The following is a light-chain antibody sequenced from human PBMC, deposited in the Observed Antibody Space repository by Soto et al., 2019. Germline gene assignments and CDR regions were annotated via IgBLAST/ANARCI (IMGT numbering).Light chain of an antibody. CDR3: QQYGSSLFA. Sequence: EIVLTQSPGTLSLSPGERATLSGRASQSVSSSYLAWYQQKPGQAPRLLIYGASSRAPGIPDRFSGSGSGTAFSFTTSRLETAEFAVYYCQQYGSSLFAFGPRTKVVIK. V-gene: IGKV3-20*01. CDR2: GAS. J-gene: IGKJ3*01. CDR1: QSVSSSY.